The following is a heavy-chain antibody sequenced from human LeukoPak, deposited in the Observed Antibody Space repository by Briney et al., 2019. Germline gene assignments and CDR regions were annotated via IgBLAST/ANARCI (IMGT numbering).Heavy chain of an antibody. J-gene: IGHJ4*02. D-gene: IGHD1-26*01. Sequence: PGGSLRLSCVVSDFTLSSHGMHWVRQAPGKGLEWVAVISSDGGKKSYADSVKGRFTISRDNSKSTLYLQMDSLRVEDTAIYYCARDRAWDYLDSWDQGPLVTVSS. CDR3: ARDRAWDYLDS. CDR2: ISSDGGKK. CDR1: DFTLSSHG. V-gene: IGHV3-30*03.